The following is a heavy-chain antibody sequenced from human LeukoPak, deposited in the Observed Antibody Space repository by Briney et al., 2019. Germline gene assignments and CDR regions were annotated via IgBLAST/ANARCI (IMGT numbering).Heavy chain of an antibody. CDR1: GYTFTSYG. V-gene: IGHV1-18*01. J-gene: IGHJ2*01. CDR2: ISAYNGNT. CDR3: ARDSLYGPYWYFDL. Sequence: ASVKVSCKASGYTFTSYGISWVRQAPGQGLEWMGWISAYNGNTNYAQELQGRVTMTTDTSTSTAYMELRSLRSDDTAVYYCARDSLYGPYWYFDLWGRGTLVTVSS. D-gene: IGHD4-17*01.